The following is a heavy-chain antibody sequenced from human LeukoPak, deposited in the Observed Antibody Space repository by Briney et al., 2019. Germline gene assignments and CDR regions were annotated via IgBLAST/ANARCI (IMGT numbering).Heavy chain of an antibody. CDR1: GGSFSGHY. V-gene: IGHV4-34*01. D-gene: IGHD5-18*01. CDR2: INHSGST. J-gene: IGHJ3*02. Sequence: SETLSLTCAVYGGSFSGHYWSWIRQPPGKGLEWIGEINHSGSTNYNPSLKSRVTISVDTSKNQFSLKLSSVTAADTAVYYCARVQSWIQLWSRGGAFDIWGQGTMVTVSS. CDR3: ARVQSWIQLWSRGGAFDI.